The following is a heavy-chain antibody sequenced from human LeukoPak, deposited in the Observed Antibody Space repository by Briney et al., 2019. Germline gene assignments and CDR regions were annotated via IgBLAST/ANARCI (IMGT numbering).Heavy chain of an antibody. D-gene: IGHD3-3*01. V-gene: IGHV1-2*02. CDR2: INPNSGGT. CDR3: ARLSIYPAIFGVFISDWFDP. J-gene: IGHJ5*02. CDR1: GYTFTGYY. Sequence: VASVKVSCKASGYTFTGYYMHWVRQAPGQGLEWMGWINPNSGGTNYAQKFQGRVTMTRDTSISTAYMELSRLRSDDTAVYYCARLSIYPAIFGVFISDWFDPWGQGSLVTVSS.